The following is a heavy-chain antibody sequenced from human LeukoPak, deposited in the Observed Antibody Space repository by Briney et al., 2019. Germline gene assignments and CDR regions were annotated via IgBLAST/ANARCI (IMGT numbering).Heavy chain of an antibody. Sequence: PGGSLRLSCAASGFTVSSNYMSWVRQAPGKGLEWVSVIYSGGSTYYADSVKGRFTISRDNSKNTLYLQMNSLRAEDTAVYYCARDGGYCSGGSCPDAFDIWGQGTMVTVSS. CDR1: GFTVSSNY. V-gene: IGHV3-66*01. J-gene: IGHJ3*02. D-gene: IGHD2-15*01. CDR3: ARDGGYCSGGSCPDAFDI. CDR2: IYSGGST.